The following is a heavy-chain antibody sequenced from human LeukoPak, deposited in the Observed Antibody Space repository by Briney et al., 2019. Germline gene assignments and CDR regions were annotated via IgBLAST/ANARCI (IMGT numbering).Heavy chain of an antibody. CDR1: GGSISGYY. Sequence: SETLSLTCTVSGGSISGYYWGWIRQPPGKGLEWIGGIYYSGTPYYNPSLETRLTISVDTSKSHFSLKLSSVTAADTAVYYCARRGVAAAATNFDYWGQGTLVTVSS. CDR3: ARRGVAAAATNFDY. J-gene: IGHJ4*02. D-gene: IGHD3-10*01. CDR2: IYYSGTP. V-gene: IGHV4-39*02.